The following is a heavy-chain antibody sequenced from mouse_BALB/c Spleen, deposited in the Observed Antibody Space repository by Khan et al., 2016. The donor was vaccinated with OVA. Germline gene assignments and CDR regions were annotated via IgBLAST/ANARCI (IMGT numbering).Heavy chain of an antibody. CDR2: ISYSGNT. D-gene: IGHD1-1*01. V-gene: IGHV3-2*02. J-gene: IGHJ2*01. Sequence: VQLKESGPGLVKPSQSLSLTCTVTGYSITSDYAWNWIRQFPGNKLEWMGFISYSGNTNYKPSLKSRISITRDTSKNQFFLQLNSVTTEDTATYYCARVYGGDCDYWGQGTTLTVSS. CDR3: ARVYGGDCDY. CDR1: GYSITSDYA.